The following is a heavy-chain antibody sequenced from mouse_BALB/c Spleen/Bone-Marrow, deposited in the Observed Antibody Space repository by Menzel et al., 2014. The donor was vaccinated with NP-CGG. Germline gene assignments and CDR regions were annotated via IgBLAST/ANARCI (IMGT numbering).Heavy chain of an antibody. CDR2: IYPGTGST. CDR1: GYTFTSYW. Sequence: LQQSGSELVRPGASVKLSCKASGYTFTSYWMHWVKQRPGQGLEWIGNIYPGTGSTNYDEKFKSKGTLTVDKSSSTAYMHLSSLTSEDSAVYFCTRRGLSYWYFDVWGAGTTVTVSS. CDR3: TRRGLSYWYFDV. V-gene: IGHV1S22*01. J-gene: IGHJ1*01. D-gene: IGHD3-3*01.